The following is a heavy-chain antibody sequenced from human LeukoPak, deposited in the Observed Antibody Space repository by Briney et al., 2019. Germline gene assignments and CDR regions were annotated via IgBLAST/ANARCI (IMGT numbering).Heavy chain of an antibody. CDR2: ISSSGSTM. Sequence: TGGSLRLSCAASGFTFSSFEMCWVRQAPGKGLEWVSYISSSGSTMYYADSVKGRFTISRDNAKNSLYLQMNSLRAEDTAVYYCARVPSGWAFDYWGQGTLVTVSS. D-gene: IGHD6-19*01. CDR1: GFTFSSFE. V-gene: IGHV3-48*03. CDR3: ARVPSGWAFDY. J-gene: IGHJ4*02.